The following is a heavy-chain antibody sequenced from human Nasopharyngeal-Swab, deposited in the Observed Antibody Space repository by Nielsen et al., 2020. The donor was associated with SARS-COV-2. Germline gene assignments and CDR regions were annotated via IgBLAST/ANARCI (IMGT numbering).Heavy chain of an antibody. CDR2: ISGSGGST. D-gene: IGHD5-12*01. Sequence: EALSLTCTVSGGSISSGGYYWSWVRQAPGKGLEWVSAISGSGGSTYYADSVKGRFTISRDNSKNTLYLQMNSLRAEDTAVYYCAKEGGTFYSGYDRDDAFDIWGQGTMVTVSS. CDR1: GGSISSGGYY. CDR3: AKEGGTFYSGYDRDDAFDI. V-gene: IGHV3-23*01. J-gene: IGHJ3*02.